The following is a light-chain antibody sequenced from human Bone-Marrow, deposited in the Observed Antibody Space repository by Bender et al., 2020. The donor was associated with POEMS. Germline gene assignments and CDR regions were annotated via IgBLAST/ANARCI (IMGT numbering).Light chain of an antibody. CDR1: NIESKS. CDR2: YDS. CDR3: QVLDSRSDHYV. V-gene: IGLV3-21*04. Sequence: SYVLTQPLSVSVAPGNTARITCGGNNIESKSVHLYQQKPGQAPVLVIYYDSDRPSAIPERFSGSNSGNTATLSISRVEVGDEADYYCQVLDSRSDHYVFGPGTKVTVL. J-gene: IGLJ1*01.